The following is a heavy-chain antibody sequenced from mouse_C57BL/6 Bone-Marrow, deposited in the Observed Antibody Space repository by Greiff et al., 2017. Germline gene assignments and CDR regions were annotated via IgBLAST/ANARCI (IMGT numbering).Heavy chain of an antibody. V-gene: IGHV1-26*01. CDR3: ARDDYYGYDFAY. CDR1: GYTFTDYY. J-gene: IGHJ3*01. D-gene: IGHD2-2*01. Sequence: EVQLQQSGPELVKPGASVKISCKASGYTFTDYYMNWVKQSHGKSLEWIGDSNPNNGGTSYNQKFKGKATLTVDKSSSTAYMELRSLTSEDSAVYYCARDDYYGYDFAYWGQGTLVTVSA. CDR2: SNPNNGGT.